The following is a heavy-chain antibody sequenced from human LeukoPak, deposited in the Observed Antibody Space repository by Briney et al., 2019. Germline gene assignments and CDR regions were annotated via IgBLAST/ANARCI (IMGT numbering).Heavy chain of an antibody. D-gene: IGHD2-15*01. CDR1: GGSISSSSYY. V-gene: IGHV4-39*01. Sequence: SETLSLTCTVSGGSISSSSYYWGWIRQPPGKGLEWIGSIYYSGSTYYNPSLKSRVTISVDTSKNQFSLKLSSVTAADTAVYYCARHVGRHCSGGSCYSRGPNWFDPWGQGTLVTVSS. CDR3: ARHVGRHCSGGSCYSRGPNWFDP. J-gene: IGHJ5*02. CDR2: IYYSGST.